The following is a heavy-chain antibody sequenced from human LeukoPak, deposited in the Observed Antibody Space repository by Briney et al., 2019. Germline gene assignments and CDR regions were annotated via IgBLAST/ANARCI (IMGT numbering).Heavy chain of an antibody. V-gene: IGHV3-30*04. J-gene: IGHJ4*02. CDR1: GFTFSSYA. D-gene: IGHD5-18*01. CDR2: ISYDGSNK. Sequence: GRSLRLSCAASGFTFSSYAMHWVRQAPGKGLEWVAVISYDGSNKYYADSVKGRFTISRDNSKNTLYLQMNSLRAEDTAVYYCARGLIGRGYSYGLDYWGQGTLVTVSS. CDR3: ARGLIGRGYSYGLDY.